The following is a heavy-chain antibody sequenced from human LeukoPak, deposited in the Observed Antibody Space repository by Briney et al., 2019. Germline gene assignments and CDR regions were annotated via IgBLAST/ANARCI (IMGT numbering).Heavy chain of an antibody. D-gene: IGHD3-10*01. J-gene: IGHJ4*02. CDR1: GFTFSSYS. V-gene: IGHV3-21*01. CDR3: ARGVMVRGVPYDY. CDR2: ISSSSSYI. Sequence: ETGGSLRLSCAASGFTFSSYSMSWVRQAPGKGLERVSSISSSSSYIYYADSVKGRFTISRDNAKNSLYLQMNSLRAEDAAVYYCARGVMVRGVPYDYWGQGTLVTVSS.